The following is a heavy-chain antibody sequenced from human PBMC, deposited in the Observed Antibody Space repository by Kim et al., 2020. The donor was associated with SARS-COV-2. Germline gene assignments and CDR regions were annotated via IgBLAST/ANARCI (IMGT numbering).Heavy chain of an antibody. CDR1: GGSISSYY. Sequence: SETLSLTCTVSGGSISSYYWSWIRQPPGKGLEWIGYIYYSGSTNYNPSLKSRVTISVDTSKNQFSLKLSSVTAADTAVYYCARDRGYDFWRGYYGYYYMDVWGKGTTVTVSS. CDR2: IYYSGST. CDR3: ARDRGYDFWRGYYGYYYMDV. D-gene: IGHD3-3*01. J-gene: IGHJ6*03. V-gene: IGHV4-59*01.